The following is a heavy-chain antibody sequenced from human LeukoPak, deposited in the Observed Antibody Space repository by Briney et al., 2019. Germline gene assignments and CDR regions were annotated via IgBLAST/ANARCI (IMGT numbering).Heavy chain of an antibody. CDR1: GFTFSSYW. Sequence: GGSLRLSCAASGFTFSSYWMSWVRQAPGKGLEWVANIKQDGSEKYYVDSVKGRFTISRDNAKNSLYLQMNSLRAEDAAVYYCARGYIEATMDVWGKGTTVTVSS. J-gene: IGHJ6*03. CDR2: IKQDGSEK. D-gene: IGHD2-2*02. V-gene: IGHV3-7*01. CDR3: ARGYIEATMDV.